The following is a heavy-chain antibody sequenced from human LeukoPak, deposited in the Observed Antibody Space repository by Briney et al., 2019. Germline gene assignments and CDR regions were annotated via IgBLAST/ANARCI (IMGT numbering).Heavy chain of an antibody. D-gene: IGHD3-22*01. V-gene: IGHV3-15*01. J-gene: IGHJ3*01. CDR1: EASVVTVSSAW. CDR2: IKSKTHGETT. Sequence: PGGSLSLSCAASEASVVTVSSAWMSWVRQAPGKGLEWVGRIKSKTHGETTDYAAPVKGRFTISRDDSKNTLFLQMNSLKTEDTAVYYCTSDNYGRCSGNGDYDVWGQGTMVTVSS. CDR3: TSDNYGRCSGNGDYDV.